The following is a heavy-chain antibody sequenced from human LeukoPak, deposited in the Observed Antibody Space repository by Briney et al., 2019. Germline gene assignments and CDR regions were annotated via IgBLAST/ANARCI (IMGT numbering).Heavy chain of an antibody. CDR3: AREGEKTYYDFWTTYYIGY. CDR1: GFIFDDYA. CDR2: INWNSGNI. J-gene: IGHJ4*02. V-gene: IGHV3-9*01. Sequence: PGGSLRLSCAASGFIFDDYAMYWVRQVPGKGLEWVSGINWNSGNIVYADSVKGRFIISRDNAKNSLYLQMNSLRAEDTALYYCAREGEKTYYDFWTTYYIGYWGQGTLVTVSS. D-gene: IGHD3-3*01.